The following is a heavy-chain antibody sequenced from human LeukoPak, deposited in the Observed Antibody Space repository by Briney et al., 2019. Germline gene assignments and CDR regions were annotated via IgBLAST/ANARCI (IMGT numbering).Heavy chain of an antibody. Sequence: GGSLRLSCAASGFTFSSYGMTWVRQAPGKGLEWVSGISGSGVSTYYADSVKGRYTISRVNSKNALYLQMNSLRAEDTAVYFCAKQSAGSAAWYSLHYDFWGQGTLVTVS. V-gene: IGHV3-23*01. CDR1: GFTFSSYG. CDR3: AKQSAGSAAWYSLHYDF. J-gene: IGHJ4*02. D-gene: IGHD6-13*01. CDR2: ISGSGVST.